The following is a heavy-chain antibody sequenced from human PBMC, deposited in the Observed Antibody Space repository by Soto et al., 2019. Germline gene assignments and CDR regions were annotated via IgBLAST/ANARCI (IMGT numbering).Heavy chain of an antibody. Sequence: GPTREKTTQTLTLTSTFSRVSISTSGVGVVWIRQPPGKALEWLALIYWNDDKRYTPSLKSRLTITRDTSKNQVVLKMTNMDPEDTATFYCAHRVYSISWQLHYFDYWGQ. V-gene: IGHV2-5*01. CDR2: IYWNDDK. CDR3: AHRVYSISWQLHYFDY. D-gene: IGHD6-13*01. J-gene: IGHJ4*02. CDR1: RVSISTSGVG.